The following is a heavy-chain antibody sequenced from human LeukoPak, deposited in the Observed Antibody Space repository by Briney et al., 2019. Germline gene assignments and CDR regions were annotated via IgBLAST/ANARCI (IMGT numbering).Heavy chain of an antibody. CDR3: AKDLSSAVAGY. CDR1: GFIFSSYA. J-gene: IGHJ4*02. Sequence: PGGSLRLSCAASGFIFSSYAMSWVRQAPGKGLEWVSGISGSGGSTYYADSVKGRFTISRDNSKNTVYLQMNSLRAEDTAVYYCAKDLSSAVAGYWGQGTLVTVSS. V-gene: IGHV3-23*01. D-gene: IGHD6-19*01. CDR2: ISGSGGST.